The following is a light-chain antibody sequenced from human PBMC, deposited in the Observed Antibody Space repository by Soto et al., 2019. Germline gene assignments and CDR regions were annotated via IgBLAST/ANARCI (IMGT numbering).Light chain of an antibody. Sequence: ALTQPASVSGSPGQSITISCTGTSSDVGSYNLVSWYQQHPGKAPKLMIYEVSKRPSGVSNRFSGSKSGNTASLTISGLQAEDEADYYCCSYAGSSTFAYVVFGGGTKVTVL. CDR1: SSDVGSYNL. J-gene: IGLJ2*01. CDR2: EVS. CDR3: CSYAGSSTFAYVV. V-gene: IGLV2-23*02.